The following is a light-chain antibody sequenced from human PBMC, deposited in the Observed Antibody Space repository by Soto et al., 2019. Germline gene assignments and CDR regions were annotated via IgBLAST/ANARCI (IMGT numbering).Light chain of an antibody. CDR2: ELS. CDR1: SRDVGGHDY. Sequence: QAVVTQPPSASGSPGQSVTISCTGTSRDVGGHDYVSWYQQHPGKAPKLMIYELSKRPSGVPDRFSGSKSGNTASLTVSGLQAYDEADYYCTSYVTGNSLIFGGGTKLTVL. CDR3: TSYVTGNSLI. J-gene: IGLJ2*01. V-gene: IGLV2-8*01.